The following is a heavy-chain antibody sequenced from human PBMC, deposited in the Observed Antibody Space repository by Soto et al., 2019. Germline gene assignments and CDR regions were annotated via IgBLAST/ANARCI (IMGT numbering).Heavy chain of an antibody. V-gene: IGHV4-59*01. D-gene: IGHD3-9*01. CDR3: ARDILTGRMGMDV. CDR1: GGFIISDY. J-gene: IGHJ6*02. CDR2: IYYSGST. Sequence: QVQLQESGPGLAKPSETLSLTCTVSGGFIISDYWIWIRQPPGQGLEWIGDIYYSGSTNYNPSLRSRVTISLDTSKKPFSLTLSSVTAADTAVYYCARDILTGRMGMDVWGQGTTVTVSS.